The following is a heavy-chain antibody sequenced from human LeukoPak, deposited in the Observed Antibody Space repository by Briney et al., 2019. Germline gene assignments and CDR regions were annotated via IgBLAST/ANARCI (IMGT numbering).Heavy chain of an antibody. V-gene: IGHV1-8*01. Sequence: ASVKVSCKASGYTLITYNINWVRQATGQGLEWMGWMNPNSGDTGYAQKFQGRVTMTRNTAISTAYMELSSLRSEDTAVYYCARGLSLDKSHVDYWGQGTLVTVSS. CDR3: ARGLSLDKSHVDY. D-gene: IGHD2/OR15-2a*01. CDR1: GYTLITYN. J-gene: IGHJ4*02. CDR2: MNPNSGDT.